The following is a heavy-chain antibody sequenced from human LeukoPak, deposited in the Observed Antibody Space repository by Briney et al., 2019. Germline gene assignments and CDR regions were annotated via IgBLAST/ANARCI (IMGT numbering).Heavy chain of an antibody. V-gene: IGHV1-69*05. CDR3: ARAFSYYYYMDV. CDR2: IIPIFGTA. J-gene: IGHJ6*03. Sequence: GASVKVSCKASGGTFSSYAISWVRQAPGQGLEWMGRIIPIFGTANYAQKFQGRVTITTDESTSTAYMELSGLRSEDTAVYYCARAFSYYYYMDVWGKGTTVTVSS. CDR1: GGTFSSYA.